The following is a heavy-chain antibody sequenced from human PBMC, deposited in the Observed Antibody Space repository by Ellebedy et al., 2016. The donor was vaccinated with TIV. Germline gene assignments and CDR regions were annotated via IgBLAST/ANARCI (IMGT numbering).Heavy chain of an antibody. J-gene: IGHJ4*02. CDR3: ARGFLGYYYGSGSLSD. Sequence: SETLSLTCTVSGGSISSSSYYWGWIRQSPGKGLEWIGNIYYSGSTYCNPSLKSRVTISVDTSKNQFSLKMSSVTAADTAVYYCARGFLGYYYGSGSLSDWGQGTLVTVSS. CDR1: GGSISSSSYY. D-gene: IGHD3-10*01. V-gene: IGHV4-39*07. CDR2: IYYSGST.